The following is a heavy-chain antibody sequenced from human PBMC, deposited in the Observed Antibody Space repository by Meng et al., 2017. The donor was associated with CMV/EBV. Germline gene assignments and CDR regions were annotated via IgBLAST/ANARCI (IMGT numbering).Heavy chain of an antibody. J-gene: IGHJ4*02. V-gene: IGHV4-34*01. CDR1: GGSFSGYY. Sequence: VALQQWGAGLLKPSETLSLTCAVYGGSFSGYYWSWIRQPPGKGLEWIGEINHSGSTNYNPSLKSRVTISVDTSKNQFSLKLSSVTAADTAVYYCARAKIMYYYDSSGYYYDYWGQGTLVTVSS. D-gene: IGHD3-22*01. CDR3: ARAKIMYYYDSSGYYYDY. CDR2: INHSGST.